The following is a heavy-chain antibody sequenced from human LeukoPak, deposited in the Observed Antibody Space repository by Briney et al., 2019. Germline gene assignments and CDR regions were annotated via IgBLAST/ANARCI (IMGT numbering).Heavy chain of an antibody. J-gene: IGHJ4*02. CDR2: ISGSGGSK. D-gene: IGHD3-22*01. Sequence: GGSLRLSCAGSGFTFSTYAMSWVRQAPGKGLEWIASISGSGGSKFYGDSFKGRFTISRDNSKNTLYLQMNSLRAEDTAVYYCAKDRVGPEYYDSSIKNWGQGTLVTVSS. V-gene: IGHV3-23*01. CDR3: AKDRVGPEYYDSSIKN. CDR1: GFTFSTYA.